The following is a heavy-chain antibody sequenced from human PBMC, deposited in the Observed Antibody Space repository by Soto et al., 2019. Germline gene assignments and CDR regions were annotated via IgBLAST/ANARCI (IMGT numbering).Heavy chain of an antibody. CDR3: ARERYYYGMDV. CDR2: IWYDGSNK. CDR1: GFTFSSYG. J-gene: IGHJ6*02. Sequence: QVQLVESGGGVVQPGRSLRLSCAASGFTFSSYGMYWVRQAPGKGLEWVAVIWYDGSNKYYADSVKGRFTISRDNSKNTLYLQMNSLRAEDTAVYYCARERYYYGMDVWGQGTTVTVSS. V-gene: IGHV3-33*01.